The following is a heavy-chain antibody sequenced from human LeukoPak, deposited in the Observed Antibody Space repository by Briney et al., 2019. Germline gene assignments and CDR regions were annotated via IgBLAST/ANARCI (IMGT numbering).Heavy chain of an antibody. J-gene: IGHJ2*01. V-gene: IGHV3-23*01. CDR3: AKPDYGDPGWYFDL. Sequence: GGSLRLSCAASGFTFSSYAMSWVRQAPGKGLEWVSAISGSGGSTYYADSVKGRFTISRDNSKNTLYLQMNSLRAEDTTVYYCAKPDYGDPGWYFDLWGRGTLVTVSS. CDR2: ISGSGGST. CDR1: GFTFSSYA. D-gene: IGHD4-17*01.